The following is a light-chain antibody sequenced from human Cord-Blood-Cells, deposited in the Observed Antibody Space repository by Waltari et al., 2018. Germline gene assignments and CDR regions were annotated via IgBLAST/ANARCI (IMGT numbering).Light chain of an antibody. V-gene: IGLV1-40*01. J-gene: IGLJ3*02. CDR2: GNS. Sequence: QSVLTQPPSVSGAPGQRVTISCTGSSSNIGDGYDVHWYQQLPGTAPKLLIYGNSHRPSGVPDRFSGSKSGTSASLAITGLQAEDEADYYCQSYDSSLSGSVFGGGTKLTVL. CDR3: QSYDSSLSGSV. CDR1: SSNIGDGYD.